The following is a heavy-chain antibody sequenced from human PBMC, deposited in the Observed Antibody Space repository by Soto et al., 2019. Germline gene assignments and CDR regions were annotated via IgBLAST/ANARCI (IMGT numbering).Heavy chain of an antibody. Sequence: GALRLSCAASGFTFSSYSMNWVRQAPGKGLEWVSSISSTSFTTYYADSVKGRFTISRDNAKNSLYLEMDSLRDDDTAVYYCARDVWSGPAVSDYWGQGTLVTVSS. J-gene: IGHJ4*02. V-gene: IGHV3-48*02. CDR2: ISSTSFTT. CDR3: ARDVWSGPAVSDY. CDR1: GFTFSSYS. D-gene: IGHD3-3*01.